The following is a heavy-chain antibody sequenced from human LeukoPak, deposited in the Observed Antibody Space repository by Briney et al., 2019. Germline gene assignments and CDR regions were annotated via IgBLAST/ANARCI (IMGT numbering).Heavy chain of an antibody. D-gene: IGHD3-16*01. CDR3: ARGGGSGRWGSAFDM. Sequence: GGSLRLSCAASGFTVSSNYMSWVRQAPGKGLEWVSVIYSGGSTYYADSVKGRFTISRDNSKNTLYLQMNSLRAEDTAVYYCARGGGSGRWGSAFDMWGQGTMVTVSP. V-gene: IGHV3-53*01. CDR2: IYSGGST. J-gene: IGHJ3*02. CDR1: GFTVSSNY.